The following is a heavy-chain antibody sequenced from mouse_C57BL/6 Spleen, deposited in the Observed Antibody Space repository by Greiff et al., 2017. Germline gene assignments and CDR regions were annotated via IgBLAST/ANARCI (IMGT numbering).Heavy chain of an antibody. CDR3: AYGSSYVYFDY. J-gene: IGHJ2*01. CDR2: IDPSDSET. CDR1: GYTFTSFW. D-gene: IGHD1-1*01. Sequence: QVQLQQPGAELVRPGSSVKLSCKASGYTFTSFWMHWVKQRPIQGLEWIGNIDPSDSETHYNQKFKDKATLTVDKSSSPAYMQLSSLTSEDSAVYYCAYGSSYVYFDYWGQGTTLTVSS. V-gene: IGHV1-52*01.